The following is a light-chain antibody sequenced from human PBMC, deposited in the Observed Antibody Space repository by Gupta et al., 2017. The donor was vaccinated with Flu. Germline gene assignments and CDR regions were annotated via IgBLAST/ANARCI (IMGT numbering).Light chain of an antibody. CDR1: QSLLQRNGYNY. V-gene: IGKV2-28*01. CDR3: MQALQTPRT. J-gene: IGKJ1*01. CDR2: LGS. Sequence: NGIAQSPLSLPVTPGEPASISCRSSQSLLQRNGYNYLDWYLQKPGQSPQLLIYLGSNRASGVPDRFSGSGSGTDFTLRISRVEAEDVGVYYCMQALQTPRTFGQGTKVEIK.